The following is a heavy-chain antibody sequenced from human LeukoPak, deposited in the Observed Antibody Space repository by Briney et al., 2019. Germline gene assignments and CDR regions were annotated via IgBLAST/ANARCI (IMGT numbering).Heavy chain of an antibody. D-gene: IGHD2-21*01. CDR3: ARGPYGGNDFDY. CDR2: INPSGGST. Sequence: GASVKVSCKASGYTFIIYYMHWVRQAPGQGLERMGIINPSGGSTSYEQKFQGRVTMTRDTSTSTVYMELSSLRSEDTAVYYCARGPYGGNDFDYWGQGTLVTVSS. J-gene: IGHJ4*02. V-gene: IGHV1-46*01. CDR1: GYTFIIYY.